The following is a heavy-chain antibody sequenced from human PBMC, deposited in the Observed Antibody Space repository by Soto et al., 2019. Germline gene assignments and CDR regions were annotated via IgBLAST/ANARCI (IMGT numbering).Heavy chain of an antibody. Sequence: SVKVSCKASGGTFSSYAISWVRQAPGQGLEWMGGIIPIFGTANYAQKFQGRVTITADESRSTAYMELSGLRSEDTAVYSCATVGPCSPTTCLGCFDTWGQGTLATVSS. CDR1: GGTFSSYA. V-gene: IGHV1-69*13. CDR3: ATVGPCSPTTCLGCFDT. J-gene: IGHJ5*02. D-gene: IGHD2-15*01. CDR2: IIPIFGTA.